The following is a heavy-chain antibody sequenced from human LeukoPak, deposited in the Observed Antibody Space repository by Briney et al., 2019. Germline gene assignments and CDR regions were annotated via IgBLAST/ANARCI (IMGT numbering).Heavy chain of an antibody. J-gene: IGHJ4*02. CDR2: IRSKAYGGTT. CDR3: TRDPSNYDYVWGSYRYTESFDY. CDR1: GFTFGDYA. Sequence: KPGRSLRLSCTASGFTFGDYAMRWFRQAPGKGLEWVDLIRSKAYGGTTEYAASVKGRFTISRDDSKSIAYLQMNSLKTEDTAVYYCTRDPSNYDYVWGSYRYTESFDYWGQGTLVTVSS. V-gene: IGHV3-49*05. D-gene: IGHD3-16*02.